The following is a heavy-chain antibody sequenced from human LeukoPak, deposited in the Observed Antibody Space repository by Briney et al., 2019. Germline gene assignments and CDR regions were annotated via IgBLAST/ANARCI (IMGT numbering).Heavy chain of an antibody. Sequence: GASVKVSCKASGYTSTSYGISWVRQAPGQGLEWMGWISAYNGNTNYAQKLQGRVTMTTDTSTSTAYMELGSLRSDDTAVYYCARDGYGSGSYRWFDPWGQGTLVTVSS. V-gene: IGHV1-18*01. CDR3: ARDGYGSGSYRWFDP. CDR2: ISAYNGNT. D-gene: IGHD3-10*01. CDR1: GYTSTSYG. J-gene: IGHJ5*02.